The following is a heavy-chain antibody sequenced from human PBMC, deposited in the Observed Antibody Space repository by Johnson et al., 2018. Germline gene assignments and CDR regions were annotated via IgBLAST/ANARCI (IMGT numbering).Heavy chain of an antibody. J-gene: IGHJ6*02. Sequence: QVQLVESGGGVVQPGRSLRLSCAASGFTFSSYGMHWVRQAPGKGLEWVAVIWYDGSNKYYADSVKGRFTISRDNSKNTLYLQMKSLRAEDTALYYCAKVSRYYYYYGMDGWGQGTTVTVSS. CDR1: GFTFSSYG. CDR2: IWYDGSNK. CDR3: AKVSRYYYYYGMDG. V-gene: IGHV3-33*06.